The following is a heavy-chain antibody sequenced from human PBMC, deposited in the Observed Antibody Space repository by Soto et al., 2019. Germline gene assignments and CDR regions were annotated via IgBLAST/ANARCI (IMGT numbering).Heavy chain of an antibody. CDR1: GFTFKTFE. Sequence: GGSLRLSCAASGFTFKTFEMGWVRQAPGRGLEWVSFISDDSSRTYYADSVKGRFTISRDDAKNSLYLQMNSLRAEDTGVYYCARDLGVALATLTLDYWGQGTLVTVSS. V-gene: IGHV3-21*01. J-gene: IGHJ4*02. CDR2: ISDDSSRT. CDR3: ARDLGVALATLTLDY. D-gene: IGHD2-15*01.